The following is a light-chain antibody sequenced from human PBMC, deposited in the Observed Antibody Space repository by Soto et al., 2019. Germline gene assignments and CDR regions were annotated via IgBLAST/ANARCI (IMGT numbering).Light chain of an antibody. CDR1: QAISSA. CDR2: DAS. J-gene: IGKJ3*01. Sequence: ANQLTQSPSSLSASVGDRVTITCQASQAISSALAWYQQKPGKPPKLLIYDASTLQSGVPSRFSGTASGTDFTLTINSLQPEDFATYYCQQFNNWPVTFGPGTKVDIK. V-gene: IGKV1D-13*01. CDR3: QQFNNWPVT.